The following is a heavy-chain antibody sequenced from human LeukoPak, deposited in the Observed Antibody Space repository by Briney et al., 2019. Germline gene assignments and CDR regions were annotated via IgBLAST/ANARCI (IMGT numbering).Heavy chain of an antibody. CDR3: ARDTYAYYDSSASPEY. D-gene: IGHD3-22*01. CDR2: ISAYNGNT. V-gene: IGHV1-18*01. J-gene: IGHJ4*02. CDR1: GYTFTSYG. Sequence: ASVKVSCKASGYTFTSYGISWVRQAPGQGLEWMGWISAYNGNTNYAQKLQGRVTMTTDTSTSTAYMELRSLRSDDTAVYYCARDTYAYYDSSASPEYWGQGTLVTVSS.